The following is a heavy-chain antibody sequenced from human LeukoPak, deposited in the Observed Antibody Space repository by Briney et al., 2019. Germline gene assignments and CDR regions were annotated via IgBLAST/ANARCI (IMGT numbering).Heavy chain of an antibody. CDR2: IKSKTDGGTT. CDR1: GFTFSNAG. D-gene: IGHD3-22*01. V-gene: IGHV3-15*01. J-gene: IGHJ4*02. CDR3: TTTYYDSSGYPYYFDY. Sequence: KSGGSLRLSCAASGFTFSNAGMSWVRQAPGKGLEWVGRIKSKTDGGTTDYAAPVKGRFTISRDDSKKTLYLQMNSLKTEDTAVYYCTTTYYDSSGYPYYFDYWGQGTLVTVSS.